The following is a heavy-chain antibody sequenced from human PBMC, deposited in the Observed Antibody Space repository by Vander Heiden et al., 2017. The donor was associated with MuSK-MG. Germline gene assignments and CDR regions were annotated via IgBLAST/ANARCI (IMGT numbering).Heavy chain of an antibody. CDR3: ARDTSGAFDI. CDR1: GFTVGGHY. V-gene: IGHV3-66*01. Sequence: EVQLVESGGGLVQPGGSLRLSCAPLGFTVGGHYMSWVRQAPGKGLEWVSVIYSGGSTYYADSVKGRFTISRDNSKNTLYLQMNSLRAEDTAVYYCARDTSGAFDIWGQGTMVTVSS. J-gene: IGHJ3*02. CDR2: IYSGGST. D-gene: IGHD3-16*01.